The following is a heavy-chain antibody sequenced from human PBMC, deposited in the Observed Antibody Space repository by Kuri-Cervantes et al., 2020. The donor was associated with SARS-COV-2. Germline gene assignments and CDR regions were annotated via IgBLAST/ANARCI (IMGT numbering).Heavy chain of an antibody. D-gene: IGHD3-22*01. CDR2: ISGTGFNT. Sequence: GGSLRLSCTASGFTLSTYAFSWVRQAPGKGLEWVSFISGTGFNTDYAASVKGRFTVSRDNSKNTLYLQMNSLRAEDTAVYYCAKGGPYYYETGWFDPWGQGTLVTVSS. CDR3: AKGGPYYYETGWFDP. V-gene: IGHV3-23*01. CDR1: GFTLSTYA. J-gene: IGHJ5*02.